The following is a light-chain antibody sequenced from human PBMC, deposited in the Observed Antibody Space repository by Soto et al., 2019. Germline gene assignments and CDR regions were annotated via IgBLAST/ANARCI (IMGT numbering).Light chain of an antibody. J-gene: IGKJ5*01. CDR1: QSVGSA. CDR3: QQYNAWPIT. CDR2: GVS. Sequence: LTQSPASLSVSPGQTATLSCRASQSVGSAFGWYQQIPGQAPRLLIYGVSTRAAGIPARFRGSGSGADFTLTITSLQSEDFAIYYCQQYNAWPITFGQGTRLEIK. V-gene: IGKV3-15*01.